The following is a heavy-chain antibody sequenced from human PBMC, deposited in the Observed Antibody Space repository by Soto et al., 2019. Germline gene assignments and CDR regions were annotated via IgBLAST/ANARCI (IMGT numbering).Heavy chain of an antibody. CDR2: IYYSGST. CDR3: ARGSSSGWDSGPAFDAFEI. D-gene: IGHD6-19*01. J-gene: IGHJ3*02. Sequence: SETLSLTCTVSGGSISSYYWSWIRQPPGKGLEWIGYIYYSGSTNYNPSLKSRVTISVDTSKNQFSLKLSSVTAADTAGYYCARGSSSGWDSGPAFDAFEIWGQGTMVTVSS. V-gene: IGHV4-59*01. CDR1: GGSISSYY.